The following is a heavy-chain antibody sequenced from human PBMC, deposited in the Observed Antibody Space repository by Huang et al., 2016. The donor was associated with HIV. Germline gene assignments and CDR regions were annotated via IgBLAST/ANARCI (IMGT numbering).Heavy chain of an antibody. CDR3: ARGGTYSGWWQDY. Sequence: EVQLVESGGGLVQPGGSLRLSCVASGFTFSRYWMSWVRQAPGKGLEWVANIKQEGSEKYNVDSVKGRFTISRDNAKNSLYLQMNSLRAEDTAVYYCARGGTYSGWWQDYWGQGTLVTVSS. J-gene: IGHJ4*02. V-gene: IGHV3-7*01. CDR1: GFTFSRYW. D-gene: IGHD6-19*01. CDR2: IKQEGSEK.